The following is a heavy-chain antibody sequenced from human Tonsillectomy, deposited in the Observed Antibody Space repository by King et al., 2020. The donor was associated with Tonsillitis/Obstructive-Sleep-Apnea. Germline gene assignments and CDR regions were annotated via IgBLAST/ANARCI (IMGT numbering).Heavy chain of an antibody. J-gene: IGHJ4*02. CDR2: IRSKTDGGTT. CDR1: GFTFSNAW. D-gene: IGHD1-14*01. Sequence: VQLVESRAGLLKPGGSLRLSCVVSGFTFSNAWMSWVRQAPGKGLEWVGRIRSKTDGGTTDYAAPVKGRFTISRDDSKNTLYLQMNSLKTEDTAMYYCTGRNQFDYWGQGTLVTVSS. V-gene: IGHV3-15*01. CDR3: TGRNQFDY.